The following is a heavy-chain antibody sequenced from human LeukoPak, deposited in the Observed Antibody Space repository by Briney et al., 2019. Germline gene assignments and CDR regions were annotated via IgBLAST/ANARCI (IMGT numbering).Heavy chain of an antibody. D-gene: IGHD3-10*01. J-gene: IGHJ5*02. Sequence: SETLSLTCAVSGGSISSSSFYWGWIRQPPGRGLEWIGSIYYSGGTYYNPSLKSRVTISVDRSKNQFSLKLSSVTAADTAVYYCAAGSGSYYNNWFDPWGQGTLVTVSS. CDR2: IYYSGGT. CDR3: AAGSGSYYNNWFDP. CDR1: GGSISSSSFY. V-gene: IGHV4-39*07.